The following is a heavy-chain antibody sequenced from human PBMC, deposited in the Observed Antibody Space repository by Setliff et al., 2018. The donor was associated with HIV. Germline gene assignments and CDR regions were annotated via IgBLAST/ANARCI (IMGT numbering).Heavy chain of an antibody. Sequence: LSLTCIASGDSIGITNYYWGWIRQPPGRGLEWVGSIYQSGRTFYSPSLESRVSVSMDTSRNQFSVKLNSATAADTAVYYCARQAWHYDRDGYFIDYWGQGKLVTVSS. V-gene: IGHV4-39*01. CDR2: IYQSGRT. CDR1: GDSIGITNYY. CDR3: ARQAWHYDRDGYFIDY. J-gene: IGHJ4*02. D-gene: IGHD3-22*01.